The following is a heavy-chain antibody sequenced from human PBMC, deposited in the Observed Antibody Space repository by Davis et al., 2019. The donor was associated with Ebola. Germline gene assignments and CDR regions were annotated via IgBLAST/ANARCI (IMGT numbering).Heavy chain of an antibody. Sequence: GGSLRLSCAASGFTFSSYAMHWVRQAPGKGLEWVAVISYDGSNKYYADSVKGRFTISRDNSKNTLYLQMNSPRAEDTAVYYCARGPPTHYDSSGYYYYYYGMDVWGQGTTVTVSS. V-gene: IGHV3-30*04. CDR3: ARGPPTHYDSSGYYYYYYGMDV. J-gene: IGHJ6*02. D-gene: IGHD3-22*01. CDR1: GFTFSSYA. CDR2: ISYDGSNK.